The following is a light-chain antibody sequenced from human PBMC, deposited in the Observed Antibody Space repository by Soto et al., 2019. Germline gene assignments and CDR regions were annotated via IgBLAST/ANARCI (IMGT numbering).Light chain of an antibody. Sequence: EIVLTQSPGTLSLSPGERATLSCRASQSVSNTYLAWYQQKPGQAPRLLIYDASSRATGIPDRFSGSGSGTDFTLTISRLEPEDFALYYCQQYGNSPLTFGGGTKVE. V-gene: IGKV3-20*01. CDR1: QSVSNTY. J-gene: IGKJ4*01. CDR2: DAS. CDR3: QQYGNSPLT.